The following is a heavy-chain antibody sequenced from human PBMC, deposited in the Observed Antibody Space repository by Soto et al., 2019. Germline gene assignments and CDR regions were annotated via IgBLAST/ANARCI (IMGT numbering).Heavy chain of an antibody. CDR1: GFTFDDYT. V-gene: IGHV3-43*01. J-gene: IGHJ4*02. D-gene: IGHD3-22*01. CDR2: ISWDGGST. CDR3: AKDLTPYYYDSSGYYSPFDY. Sequence: GGSLRLSCAASGFTFDDYTMHWVRQAPGKGLEWVSLISWDGGSTYYADSVKGRFTISRDNSKNSLYLQMNSLRTEDTALYYCAKDLTPYYYDSSGYYSPFDYWGQGTLVTVSS.